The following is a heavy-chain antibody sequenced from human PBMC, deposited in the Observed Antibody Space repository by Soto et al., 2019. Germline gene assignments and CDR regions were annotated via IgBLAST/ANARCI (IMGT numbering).Heavy chain of an antibody. CDR1: GFTFSNYA. CDR3: AKDGFSGSGKYYFDY. V-gene: IGHV3-23*01. Sequence: EVQLLESGGGLVQPGGSLRLSCAASGFTFSNYAMNWVRQAPGKGLEWVSVNSGGSTYYADSVKGRFTISRDNSKNTLYLPMNSLTAEDTAVYYCAKDGFSGSGKYYFDYWGQGTLVTVSS. J-gene: IGHJ4*02. CDR2: NSGGST. D-gene: IGHD3-10*01.